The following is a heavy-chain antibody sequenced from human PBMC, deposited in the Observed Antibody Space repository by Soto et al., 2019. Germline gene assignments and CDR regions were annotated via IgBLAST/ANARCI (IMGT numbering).Heavy chain of an antibody. CDR3: AKDKRELLDAFEI. CDR2: ISWNSGSI. J-gene: IGHJ3*02. Sequence: PGGSLRLSCAASGFTFDDYAMHWVRQAPGKGLEWVSGISWNSGSIGYADSVKGRFTISRDNAKNSLYLQMNSLRAEDTALYYCAKDKRELLDAFEIWGQGTMVTVSS. D-gene: IGHD1-7*01. CDR1: GFTFDDYA. V-gene: IGHV3-9*01.